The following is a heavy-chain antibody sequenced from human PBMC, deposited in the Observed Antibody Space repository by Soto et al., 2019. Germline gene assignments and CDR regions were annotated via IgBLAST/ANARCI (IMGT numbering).Heavy chain of an antibody. V-gene: IGHV3-11*05. Sequence: GGSLRLSCAASGFSFSDYYMSWIRQAPGKGLEWIGYSSNSGSFTRYADSVKGRFSISRDNAKNSLFLQINSLRGEDTAVYYCAKDTYYYDSSGYYFGYWGQGTLVTVSS. D-gene: IGHD3-22*01. CDR3: AKDTYYYDSSGYYFGY. J-gene: IGHJ4*02. CDR2: SSNSGSFT. CDR1: GFSFSDYY.